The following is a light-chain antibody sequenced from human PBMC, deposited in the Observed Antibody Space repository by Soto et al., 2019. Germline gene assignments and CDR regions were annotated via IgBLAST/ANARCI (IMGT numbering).Light chain of an antibody. V-gene: IGLV2-14*03. CDR1: RSDVGGYDY. CDR3: SSHASNRDVL. CDR2: DVT. J-gene: IGLJ3*02. Sequence: QSVLTQPASVSGSPGQSITISCTGTRSDVGGYDYVSWYQQYPGKAPKLMIYDVTRRPSGVSNRFSGSKSGYTASLTISGLQAEDEADYYCSSHASNRDVLFGGGTQLTVL.